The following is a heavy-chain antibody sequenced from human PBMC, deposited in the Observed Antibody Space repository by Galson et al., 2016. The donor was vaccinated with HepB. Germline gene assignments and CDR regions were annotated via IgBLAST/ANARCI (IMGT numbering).Heavy chain of an antibody. D-gene: IGHD1-1*01. J-gene: IGHJ4*02. CDR1: GGSISNYY. CDR2: IFSSGTT. Sequence: SETLSLTCTVSGGSISNYYWSWIRQPPGKGLEWIGYIFSSGTTSYNPSLKSRVTLAVETSKNEFSLKLTSVTATDTAVYYCAKLTRGPWRHDYWGQGTLVTGSS. V-gene: IGHV4-4*09. CDR3: AKLTRGPWRHDY.